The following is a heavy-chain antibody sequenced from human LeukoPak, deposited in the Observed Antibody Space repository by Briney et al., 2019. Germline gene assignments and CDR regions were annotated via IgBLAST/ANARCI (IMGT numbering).Heavy chain of an antibody. CDR2: ISSSSSYI. D-gene: IGHD3-3*01. J-gene: IGHJ6*02. Sequence: GGSLRLSCAASGFTFSRYGMNWVRQAPGKGLEWVSSISSSSSYIYYADSVKGRFTISRDNAKNSLYLQMNSLRAEDTAVYYCARRTSRAKKTIFGVVMSSSPYYYYGMDVWGQGTTVTVSS. V-gene: IGHV3-21*01. CDR1: GFTFSRYG. CDR3: ARRTSRAKKTIFGVVMSSSPYYYYGMDV.